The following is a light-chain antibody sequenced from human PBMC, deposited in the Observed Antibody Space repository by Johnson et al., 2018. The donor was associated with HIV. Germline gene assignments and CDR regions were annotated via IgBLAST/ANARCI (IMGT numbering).Light chain of an antibody. CDR2: DNN. V-gene: IGLV1-51*01. J-gene: IGLJ1*01. CDR1: SSNIGNNY. Sequence: QSVLTQPPSVSAAPGQKVTISCSGSSSNIGNNYVSWYQQLPGTAPKLLIYDNNKRTSGIPDRFSGSKSGTSATLGITGLQTGDEADYYCGTWDSSLSAVYVFGTGTKATVL. CDR3: GTWDSSLSAVYV.